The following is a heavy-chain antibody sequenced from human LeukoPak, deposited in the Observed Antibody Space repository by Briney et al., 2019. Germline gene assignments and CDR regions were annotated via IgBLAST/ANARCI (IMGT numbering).Heavy chain of an antibody. D-gene: IGHD5-18*01. V-gene: IGHV1-3*03. CDR3: ARDRGYSYGFFDY. J-gene: IGHJ4*02. CDR1: GYTFTSYA. Sequence: ASVKVSCKASGYTFTSYAMNWVRQAPGQGLEWMGWINAGNGNTKYSQEFQGRITITRDTSASTAYMELSSLRSEDMAVYYCARDRGYSYGFFDYWGQGTLVTVSS. CDR2: INAGNGNT.